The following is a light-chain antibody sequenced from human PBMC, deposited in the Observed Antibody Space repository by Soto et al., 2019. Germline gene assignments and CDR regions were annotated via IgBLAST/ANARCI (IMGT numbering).Light chain of an antibody. CDR1: QSVSSN. CDR2: GAS. Sequence: EIVMTQSPATLSVSPGERATLSCRASQSVSSNLAWYQQKPGQAPRLLIYGASTRATGIPARFSGSGSATEFALPISSLQSEDFAVYYCQRYNNWPLTFGGGTKVEIK. CDR3: QRYNNWPLT. V-gene: IGKV3-15*01. J-gene: IGKJ4*01.